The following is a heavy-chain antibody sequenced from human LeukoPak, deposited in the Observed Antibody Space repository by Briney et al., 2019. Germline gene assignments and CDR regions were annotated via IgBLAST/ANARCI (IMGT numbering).Heavy chain of an antibody. CDR3: ARRLGSYAYYYYYMDV. CDR2: IHYSGST. D-gene: IGHD3-16*01. Sequence: SETLSLTCTVSGDSISAYYWSWIRQPPGKGPEWIGYIHYSGSTNYNPSLKSRVTISVDTSKNQFSLKLSSVTAADTAVYYCARRLGSYAYYYYYMDVWGKGTTVTVSS. J-gene: IGHJ6*03. V-gene: IGHV4-59*08. CDR1: GDSISAYY.